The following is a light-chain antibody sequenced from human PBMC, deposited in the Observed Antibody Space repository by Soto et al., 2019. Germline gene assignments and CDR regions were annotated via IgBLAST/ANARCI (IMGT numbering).Light chain of an antibody. J-gene: IGLJ3*02. CDR1: GSNIGGNH. CDR3: AAWDDRLSGWL. Sequence: QSVLTQPPSASGTPGHRVTISCSGSGSNIGGNHVYWYQQLPGTAPKLLIYRNNQRPSGVPDRFSGSKSVTSASLAIRGLRSEDEADYYCAAWDDRLSGWLFGGGTKLTVL. V-gene: IGLV1-47*01. CDR2: RNN.